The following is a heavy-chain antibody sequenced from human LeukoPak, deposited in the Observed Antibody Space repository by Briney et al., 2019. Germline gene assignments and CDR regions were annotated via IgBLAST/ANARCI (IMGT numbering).Heavy chain of an antibody. J-gene: IGHJ4*02. D-gene: IGHD6-19*01. CDR1: GFTFSNYW. Sequence: GGSLRLSCVASGFTFSNYWMHWVRQAPGKGLVWVSRIKSDGSSTNYADSVKGRFTISRDNAKNTLYLEMNSLRAEDTAVYYCVRVGAVAGTGDYWGQGTLVTVSS. CDR3: VRVGAVAGTGDY. CDR2: IKSDGSST. V-gene: IGHV3-74*01.